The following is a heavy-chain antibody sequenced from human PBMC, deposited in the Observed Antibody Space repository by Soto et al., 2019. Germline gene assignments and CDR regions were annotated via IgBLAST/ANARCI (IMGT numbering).Heavy chain of an antibody. CDR3: ESRHMTTVTTGGFDP. Sequence: SVKVSCKASGGTFSSYAISWVRQAPGQGLEWMGGIIPIFGTANYAQKFQGRVTITADGSTSTAYMELSSLRSEDTAVYYCESRHMTTVTTGGFDPWGQGTLVTVSS. D-gene: IGHD4-4*01. CDR1: GGTFSSYA. V-gene: IGHV1-69*13. CDR2: IIPIFGTA. J-gene: IGHJ5*02.